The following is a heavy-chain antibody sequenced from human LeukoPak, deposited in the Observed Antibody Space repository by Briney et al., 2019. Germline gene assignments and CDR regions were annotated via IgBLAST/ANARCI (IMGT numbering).Heavy chain of an antibody. Sequence: QPGGSLRLSCAASGFTFSSYWMSWVRQAPGKGLEWVANIKQDGSEKYYVDSVKGRFTISRDNAKNPLYLEMNSLRAEDTAVYYCARQYCSSTSCSKHDAFDIWGQGTMVTVSS. CDR2: IKQDGSEK. J-gene: IGHJ3*02. V-gene: IGHV3-7*01. D-gene: IGHD2-2*01. CDR3: ARQYCSSTSCSKHDAFDI. CDR1: GFTFSSYW.